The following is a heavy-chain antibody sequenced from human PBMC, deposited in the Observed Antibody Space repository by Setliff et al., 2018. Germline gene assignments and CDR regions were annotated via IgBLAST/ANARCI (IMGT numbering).Heavy chain of an antibody. D-gene: IGHD3-22*01. Sequence: NPSETLSLTCTVSGGSISSSYWSWIRQPPGKGLEWIGYIYSSGSTNNNPSLKSRATISVDTSKNQFSLKLSSVTAADTAVYYCARAAKYDSSGYYGFWFDPWGQGTLVTVSS. CDR2: IYSSGST. V-gene: IGHV4-59*01. CDR3: ARAAKYDSSGYYGFWFDP. J-gene: IGHJ5*02. CDR1: GGSISSSY.